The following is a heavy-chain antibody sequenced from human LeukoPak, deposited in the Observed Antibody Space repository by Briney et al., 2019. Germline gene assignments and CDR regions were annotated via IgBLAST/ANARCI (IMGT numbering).Heavy chain of an antibody. J-gene: IGHJ6*03. CDR1: GFTFSSYA. CDR3: AKNGDRGAYCSGGSCYPYYYYYMDV. CDR2: ISGSGGST. V-gene: IGHV3-23*01. D-gene: IGHD2-15*01. Sequence: GGSLRLSCAASGFTFSSYAMSWVRQAPGKGLEWVSAISGSGGSTYYADSVKGRFTISRDNSKNTLYLQMNSLRAEDTAVYYCAKNGDRGAYCSGGSCYPYYYYYMDVRGKGTTVTISS.